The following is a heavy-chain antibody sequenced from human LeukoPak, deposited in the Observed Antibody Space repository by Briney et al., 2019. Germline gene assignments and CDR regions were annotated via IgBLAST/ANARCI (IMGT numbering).Heavy chain of an antibody. CDR2: IYYSGST. J-gene: IGHJ6*03. CDR1: GGSISSSSYY. CDR3: ARDRTPLGYYYYMDV. D-gene: IGHD7-27*01. V-gene: IGHV4-39*02. Sequence: SETLSLTCTVSGGSISSSSYYWGWIRQPPGKGLEWIGSIYYSGSTYYNPSLKSRVTISVDTSKNQFSLKLSSVTAADTAVYYCARDRTPLGYYYYMDVWGKGTTVTVSS.